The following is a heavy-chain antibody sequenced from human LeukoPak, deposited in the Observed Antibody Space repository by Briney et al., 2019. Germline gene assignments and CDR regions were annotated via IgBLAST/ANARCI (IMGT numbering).Heavy chain of an antibody. CDR1: GGSISSGSYY. CDR3: ARHDYDFWSGYANYFDY. Sequence: SQTLSLTCTVSGGSISSGSYYWSWIRQPAGKGLEWIGRIYTSGSTNYNPSLKSRVTISVDTSKNQFSLKLSSVTAADTAVYYCARHDYDFWSGYANYFDYWGQGTLVTVSS. V-gene: IGHV4-61*02. CDR2: IYTSGST. D-gene: IGHD3-3*01. J-gene: IGHJ4*02.